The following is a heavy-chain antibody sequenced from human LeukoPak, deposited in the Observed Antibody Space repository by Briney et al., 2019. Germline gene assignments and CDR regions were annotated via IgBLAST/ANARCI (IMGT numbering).Heavy chain of an antibody. CDR2: IRFTGSYI. D-gene: IGHD4/OR15-4a*01. CDR1: GFTFSHYS. J-gene: IGHJ4*02. V-gene: IGHV3-21*01. CDR3: ARSMQLTVDY. Sequence: GGSLRLSCVASGFTFSHYSMNWVRQAPGKGLEWVSSIRFTGSYIYYADSVKGRFTISRDNAKNSLYLQMNSLRAEDTAVYYCARSMQLTVDYWGQGTLVTVSS.